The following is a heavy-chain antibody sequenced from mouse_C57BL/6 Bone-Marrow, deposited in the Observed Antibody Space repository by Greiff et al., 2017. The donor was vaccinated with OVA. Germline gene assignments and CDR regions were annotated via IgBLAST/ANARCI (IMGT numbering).Heavy chain of an antibody. D-gene: IGHD2-4*01. V-gene: IGHV5-17*01. CDR1: GFTFSDYG. Sequence: EVQLVESGGGLVKPGGSLKLSCAASGFTFSDYGMHWVRQAPEKGLEWVAYISSGSSTINYADTVKGRFTISRDNAKNTLFLQMTSLRSEDTAMYYCARGDYDYFDYWGQGTTLTVSS. CDR2: ISSGSSTI. CDR3: ARGDYDYFDY. J-gene: IGHJ2*01.